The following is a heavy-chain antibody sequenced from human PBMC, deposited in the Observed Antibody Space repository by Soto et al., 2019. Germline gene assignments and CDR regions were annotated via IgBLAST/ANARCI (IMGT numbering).Heavy chain of an antibody. V-gene: IGHV3-33*01. CDR3: ARVGCSSTSCYVGYYYYYYGMGV. Sequence: QVQLVESGGGVVQPGRSLRLSCAASGFTFSSYGMHWVRQAPGKGLEWVAVIWYDGSNKYYADSVKGRFTISRDNSKNTLYLQMNSLRAEDTSVYYCARVGCSSTSCYVGYYYYYYGMGVWGQGTTVTVSS. CDR1: GFTFSSYG. J-gene: IGHJ6*02. CDR2: IWYDGSNK. D-gene: IGHD2-2*01.